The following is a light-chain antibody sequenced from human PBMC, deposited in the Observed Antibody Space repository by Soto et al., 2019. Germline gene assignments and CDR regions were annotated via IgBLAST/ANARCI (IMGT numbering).Light chain of an antibody. J-gene: IGKJ5*01. CDR3: QQYNYWPIT. Sequence: EIVITQSPATLSVSPGERATLSCRASQSVSSNLAWYQQKPGQAPRLLIYGASTRATGIPARFSGSGSGTDFTLTISSLQSEDFAVYFCQQYNYWPITFGQGTRLEIK. CDR2: GAS. V-gene: IGKV3D-15*01. CDR1: QSVSSN.